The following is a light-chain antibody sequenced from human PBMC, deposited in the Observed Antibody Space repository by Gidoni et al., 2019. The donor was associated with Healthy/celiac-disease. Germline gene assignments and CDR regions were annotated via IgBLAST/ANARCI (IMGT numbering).Light chain of an antibody. V-gene: IGKV1-39*01. CDR2: AAS. J-gene: IGKJ4*01. CDR1: QSISSY. CDR3: QQSYSTPLT. Sequence: QTTYPSSLSASVGDRVTITCRASQSISSYLNWYQQKPGKAPKLLIYAASSLQSGVPSRFSGSGSGTDFTLTISSLQPEDFATYYCQQSYSTPLTFGGGTKVEIK.